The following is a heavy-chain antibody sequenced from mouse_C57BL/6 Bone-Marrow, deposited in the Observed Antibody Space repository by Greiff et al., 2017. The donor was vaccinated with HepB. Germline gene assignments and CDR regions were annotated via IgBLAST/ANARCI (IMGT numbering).Heavy chain of an antibody. CDR3: ARWDTTVGYFDY. V-gene: IGHV2-2*01. Sequence: VQLQQSGPGLVQPSQSLSITCTVSGFSLTSYGVHWVRQSPGKGLEWLGVIWSGGSTDYNEAFISRLSINTDNSKCQVFFKMNSLQADDTAIYYCARWDTTVGYFDYWGQGTTLTVSS. D-gene: IGHD1-1*01. CDR2: IWSGGST. J-gene: IGHJ2*01. CDR1: GFSLTSYG.